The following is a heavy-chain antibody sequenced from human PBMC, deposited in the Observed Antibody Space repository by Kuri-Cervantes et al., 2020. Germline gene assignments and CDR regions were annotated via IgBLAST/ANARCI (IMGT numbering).Heavy chain of an antibody. CDR1: GYSFTSYW. CDR3: ARQYYSGSRSDY. CDR2: IYPGDSDT. J-gene: IGHJ4*02. V-gene: IGHV5-51*01. Sequence: GGSLRLSCKGSGYSFTSYWIGRVRQMPGKGLEWMGVIYPGDSDTRYSPSFQGQVTISDDKSISTAYLQWSSLKASDTAIYYCARQYYSGSRSDYWGQGTLVTVFS. D-gene: IGHD3-10*01.